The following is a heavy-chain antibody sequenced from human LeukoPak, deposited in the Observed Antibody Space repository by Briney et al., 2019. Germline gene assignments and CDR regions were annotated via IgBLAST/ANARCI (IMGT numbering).Heavy chain of an antibody. CDR2: INPNSGGT. Sequence: ASVKVSCKASGYTFTGFYIHWVRQAPGQGLEWMGWINPNSGGTKYAQRFQGRVTMTRDTSISTAYMELNSLRSDDTAVYHCAREDHSNYNYWGQGTLVTVSS. D-gene: IGHD4-11*01. J-gene: IGHJ4*02. CDR1: GYTFTGFY. CDR3: AREDHSNYNY. V-gene: IGHV1-2*02.